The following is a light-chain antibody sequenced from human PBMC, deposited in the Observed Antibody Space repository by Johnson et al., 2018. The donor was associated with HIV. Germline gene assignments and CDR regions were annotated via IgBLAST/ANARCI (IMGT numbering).Light chain of an antibody. CDR1: SSNIGNNY. Sequence: QSVLTQPPSVSAAPGQKVTISCSGSSSNIGNNYVSWYQQLPGTAPKLLIYDNNKRPSGIPDRLSGSKSGTSATLGIPGLQPGDEADYYCKTWDSRLSVGHVFGTGTKVTVL. CDR2: DNN. CDR3: KTWDSRLSVGHV. J-gene: IGLJ1*01. V-gene: IGLV1-51*01.